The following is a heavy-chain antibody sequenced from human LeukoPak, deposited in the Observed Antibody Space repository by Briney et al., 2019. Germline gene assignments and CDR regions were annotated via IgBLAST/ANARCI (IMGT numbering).Heavy chain of an antibody. J-gene: IGHJ4*02. V-gene: IGHV1-2*02. CDR3: ARGPVVLLD. CDR2: INPNNGDT. CDR1: GYTFTGYY. D-gene: IGHD4-23*01. Sequence: VASVTVSRKASGYTFTGYYIHWARQAPGRGLEWMGWINPNNGDTNYAQNFQGRVTVTRDTSINTAYLELRSLTSDDTAVYYCARGPVVLLDWGQGTLVTVSS.